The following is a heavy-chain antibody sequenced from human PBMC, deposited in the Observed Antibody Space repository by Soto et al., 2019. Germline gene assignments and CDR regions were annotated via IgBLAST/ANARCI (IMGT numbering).Heavy chain of an antibody. V-gene: IGHV5-51*01. D-gene: IGHD2-15*01. CDR1: GYSFTSYW. CDR2: IYPGDSDT. CDR3: ARGGYCSGGSCYSLDTAFSDFDY. Sequence: GESLKISCEGSGYSFTSYWIGWVRQMPGKGLEWMGIIYPGDSDTRYSPSFQRQVIISADKSITTAYLQWSSLRSEDTAVYYCARGGYCSGGSCYSLDTAFSDFDYWGQGTLVTV. J-gene: IGHJ4*02.